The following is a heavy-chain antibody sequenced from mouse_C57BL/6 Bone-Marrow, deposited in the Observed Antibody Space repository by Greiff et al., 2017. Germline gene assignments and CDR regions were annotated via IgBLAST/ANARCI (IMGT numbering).Heavy chain of an antibody. CDR2: IYPGDGDT. CDR3: ARSTRALFAY. CDR1: GYAFSSYW. J-gene: IGHJ3*01. Sequence: QVQLQRSGPELVKPGASVKISCKASGYAFSSYWMNWVKQRPGKGLEWIGRIYPGDGDTNYNGKFKGMVTLTADKSSSTAYMQLSSRTSEDSAVYFCARSTRALFAYWGQGTLVTVSS. V-gene: IGHV1-82*01.